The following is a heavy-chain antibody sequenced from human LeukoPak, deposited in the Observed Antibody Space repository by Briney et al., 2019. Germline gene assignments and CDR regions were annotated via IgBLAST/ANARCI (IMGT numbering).Heavy chain of an antibody. V-gene: IGHV3-21*01. D-gene: IGHD2-15*01. CDR3: ARGDEGYCSGGSCCDLDY. J-gene: IGHJ4*02. Sequence: GSLRLSCAASGFTFSSYSMNWVRQAPGKGLEWVSSISSSSSYIYYADSVKGRFTISRDNAKNSLYLQMNSLRAEDTAVYYCARGDEGYCSGGSCCDLDYWGQGTLVTVSS. CDR2: ISSSSSYI. CDR1: GFTFSSYS.